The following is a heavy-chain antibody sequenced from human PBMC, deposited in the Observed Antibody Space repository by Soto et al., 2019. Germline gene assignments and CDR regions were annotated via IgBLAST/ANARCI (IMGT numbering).Heavy chain of an antibody. D-gene: IGHD3-10*01. Sequence: PGGSLRLSCAASGFTFSDYYMSWIRQAPGKGLEWVSYISSSGSTIYYADSVKGRFTISRDNAKNSLYLQMNSLRAEDTAAYYCARDGGRITMVRGVIGGMDVWGQGTTVTVSS. CDR3: ARDGGRITMVRGVIGGMDV. J-gene: IGHJ6*02. CDR2: ISSSGSTI. V-gene: IGHV3-11*01. CDR1: GFTFSDYY.